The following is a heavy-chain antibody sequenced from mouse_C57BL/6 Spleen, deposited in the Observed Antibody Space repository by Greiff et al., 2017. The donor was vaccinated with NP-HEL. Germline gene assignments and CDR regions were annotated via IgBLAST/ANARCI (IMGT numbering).Heavy chain of an antibody. J-gene: IGHJ2*01. CDR3: ARPLYDGSRGGYYCDY. Sequence: EVQGVESGGGLVKPGGSLKLSCAASGFTFSDYGMHWVRQAPEKGLEWVAYISSGSSTIYYADTVKGRFTISRDNAKNTLFLQMTSLRSEDTAMYCCARPLYDGSRGGYYCDYLGQGTTLTVSS. V-gene: IGHV5-17*01. D-gene: IGHD1-1*01. CDR1: GFTFSDYG. CDR2: ISSGSSTI.